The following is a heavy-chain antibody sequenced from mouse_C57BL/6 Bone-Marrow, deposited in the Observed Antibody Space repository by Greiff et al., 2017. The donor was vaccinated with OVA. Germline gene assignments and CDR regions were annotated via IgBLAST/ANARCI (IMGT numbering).Heavy chain of an antibody. CDR3: ARRGDVGNWYFDV. J-gene: IGHJ1*03. CDR1: GFTFSDYG. Sequence: EVKVEESGGGLVKPGGSLKLSCAASGFTFSDYGMHWVRQAPEKGLEWVAYISSGSRTIYYADTVKGRFTISRDNAKHPLFLQLTSLSTADSAMYDGARRGDVGNWYFDVWGTGTTVTVSS. V-gene: IGHV5-17*01. CDR2: ISSGSRTI. D-gene: IGHD3-3*01.